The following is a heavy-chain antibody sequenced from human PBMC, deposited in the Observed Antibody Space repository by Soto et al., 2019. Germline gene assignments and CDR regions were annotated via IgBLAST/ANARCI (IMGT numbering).Heavy chain of an antibody. CDR3: ARGRRKAGTYYYYGMDV. V-gene: IGHV4-34*01. CDR2: INHSGST. D-gene: IGHD6-19*01. Sequence: PXGTLSLTCAVYGGSFSGYYWSWIRQPPGKGLEWIGEINHSGSTNYNPSLKSRVTISVDTSKNQFSLKLSSVTAADTAVYYCARGRRKAGTYYYYGMDVWGQGTTVTVSS. J-gene: IGHJ6*02. CDR1: GGSFSGYY.